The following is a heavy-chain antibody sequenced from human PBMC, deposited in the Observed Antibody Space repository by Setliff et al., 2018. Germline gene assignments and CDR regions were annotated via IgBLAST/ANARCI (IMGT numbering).Heavy chain of an antibody. Sequence: PGGSLRLSCAASGFTFSSYAMSWVRQAPGKGLEWVANINQDGSEKYYVDSVKGRFTISRDNAKNSLYLQMNSLRAEDTAVYYCAREGDTVNWFDPWGQGTLVPVSS. CDR3: AREGDTVNWFDP. CDR1: GFTFSSYA. J-gene: IGHJ5*02. D-gene: IGHD4-4*01. CDR2: INQDGSEK. V-gene: IGHV3-7*01.